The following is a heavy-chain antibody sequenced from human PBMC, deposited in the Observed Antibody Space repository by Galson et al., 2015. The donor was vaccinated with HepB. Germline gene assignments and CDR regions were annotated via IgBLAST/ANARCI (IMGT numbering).Heavy chain of an antibody. CDR3: ARDGSRDCSGPTCYFYYYHYMDV. D-gene: IGHD2-15*01. CDR2: ISGSGGST. V-gene: IGHV3-23*01. Sequence: SLRLSCAASRFTFDNYAMSWVRQAPGKELEWVAGISGSGGSTYSADSVKGRFTISRDNSKNMLFLEMNSLRADDAAVYYCARDGSRDCSGPTCYFYYYHYMDVWGKGTTVTVSS. J-gene: IGHJ6*03. CDR1: RFTFDNYA.